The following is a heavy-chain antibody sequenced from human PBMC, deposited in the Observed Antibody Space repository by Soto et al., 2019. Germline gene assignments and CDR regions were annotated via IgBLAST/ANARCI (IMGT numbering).Heavy chain of an antibody. V-gene: IGHV4-59*01. CDR2: IYYSGIT. CDR3: ARGGGVYYFDY. Sequence: SETLSLTCTVSVGSISSYYWSWIRQPPGKGLEWIGYIYYSGITDYNPSLKSRVTISVDTSKSQFSLKLSSVTAADTAVYYCARGGGVYYFDYWGQGTLVTVSS. CDR1: VGSISSYY. D-gene: IGHD2-8*02. J-gene: IGHJ4*02.